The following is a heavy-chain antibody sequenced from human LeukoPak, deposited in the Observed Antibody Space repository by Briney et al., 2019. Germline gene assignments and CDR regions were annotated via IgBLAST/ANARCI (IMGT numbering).Heavy chain of an antibody. CDR2: MNPNSGNT. D-gene: IGHD6-19*01. CDR1: GYSFTAYY. V-gene: IGHV1-8*02. Sequence: GASVKVSCKASGYSFTAYYMHWVRQATGQGLEWMGWMNPNSGNTGYAQKFQGRVTMTRNTSISTAYMELSSLRSEDTAVYYCASRSGWYYFDYWGQGTLVTVSS. J-gene: IGHJ4*02. CDR3: ASRSGWYYFDY.